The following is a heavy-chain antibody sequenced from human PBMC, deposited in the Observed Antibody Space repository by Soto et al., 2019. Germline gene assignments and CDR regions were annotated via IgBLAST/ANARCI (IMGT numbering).Heavy chain of an antibody. CDR3: ARSLRWGIDCSGGSCYYLDY. V-gene: IGHV3-30-3*01. Sequence: QVQLVESGGGVVQPGRSLRLSCAASGFTFSSYAMHWVRQAPGKGLEWVAVISYDGSNKYYADSVKGRFTISRDNSKNTLYLHMNSLRAEDTAVYYCARSLRWGIDCSGGSCYYLDYWGQGTLVTVSS. D-gene: IGHD2-15*01. J-gene: IGHJ4*02. CDR1: GFTFSSYA. CDR2: ISYDGSNK.